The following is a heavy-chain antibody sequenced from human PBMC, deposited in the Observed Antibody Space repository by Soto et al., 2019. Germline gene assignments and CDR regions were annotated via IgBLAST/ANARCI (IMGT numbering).Heavy chain of an antibody. Sequence: QVQLVQSGAEVKKPGSSVKVACQAAGGTFSSYAIGWLRQSPGQGLEWMGGIIPIFGTANYAQKFQGRVTITAYESTSTAYMELSSLRYEDTAVYYCARDPLPAALVYYGMDVWGQGTTVTVSS. CDR2: IIPIFGTA. J-gene: IGHJ6*02. CDR1: GGTFSSYA. V-gene: IGHV1-69*01. D-gene: IGHD2-2*01. CDR3: ARDPLPAALVYYGMDV.